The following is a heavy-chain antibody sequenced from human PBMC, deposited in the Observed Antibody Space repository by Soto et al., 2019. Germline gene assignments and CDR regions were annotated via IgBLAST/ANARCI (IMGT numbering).Heavy chain of an antibody. Sequence: GGSLRLSCAVSGFSVSSNYMSWVRQAPGKGLEWVSVFYSGGNTYYVDSVKGRFTVSRDISKNTLYLQMNSLRAEDTAVYYCARDRIYDIFTGYHYGMDVWGQGTTVTVSS. V-gene: IGHV3-53*05. CDR3: ARDRIYDIFTGYHYGMDV. CDR2: FYSGGNT. D-gene: IGHD3-9*01. CDR1: GFSVSSNY. J-gene: IGHJ6*02.